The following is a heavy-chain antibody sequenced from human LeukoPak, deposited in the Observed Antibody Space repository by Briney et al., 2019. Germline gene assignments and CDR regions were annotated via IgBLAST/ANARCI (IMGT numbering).Heavy chain of an antibody. CDR2: INPNSGGT. J-gene: IGHJ4*02. D-gene: IGHD6-19*01. CDR3: ATDGAVAGTAYPEY. V-gene: IGHV1-2*02. CDR1: GYTFTGYY. Sequence: APVKVSCKASGYTFTGYYIHWVRQAPGQGLEWMGWINPNSGGTKCAQKFQGRVTMTRDTSISTAYMELSSLTSDDTALYYCATDGAVAGTAYPEYWGQGTLVTVSS.